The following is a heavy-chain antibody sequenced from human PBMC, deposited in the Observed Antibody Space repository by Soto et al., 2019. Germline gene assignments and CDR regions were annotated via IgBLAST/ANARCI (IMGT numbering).Heavy chain of an antibody. J-gene: IGHJ6*03. V-gene: IGHV3-11*01. D-gene: IGHD3-3*01. CDR3: AKDRNLYWSGYPFDYYMGV. Sequence: PGGSLRLSCAASVFPFSEYYMSWIRQAPGKGLEWVSFITISGDTIYYADSVKGRFTISRDNSKNSLYLQMNTHRAEDTAVYYSAKDRNLYWSGYPFDYYMGVWGKGNTVTSP. CDR1: VFPFSEYY. CDR2: ITISGDTI.